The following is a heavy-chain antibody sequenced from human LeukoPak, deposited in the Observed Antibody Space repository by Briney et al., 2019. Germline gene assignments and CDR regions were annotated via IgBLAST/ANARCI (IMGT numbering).Heavy chain of an antibody. J-gene: IGHJ3*02. CDR3: ARSSTVTHEDAFDI. Sequence: ASVKVSCKASGGTFSSSAISWVRQAPGQGLEWMGGIIPIFGTANYAQKFQGRVTITADESTSTAYMELSSLRSEDTAVYYCARSSTVTHEDAFDICGQGTMVTVSS. V-gene: IGHV1-69*01. D-gene: IGHD4-17*01. CDR2: IIPIFGTA. CDR1: GGTFSSSA.